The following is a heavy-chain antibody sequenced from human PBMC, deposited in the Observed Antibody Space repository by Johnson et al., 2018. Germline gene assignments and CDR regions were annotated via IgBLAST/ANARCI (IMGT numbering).Heavy chain of an antibody. CDR3: AKNLEVVLWLEGVGAFDI. CDR2: ISARGTEI. J-gene: IGHJ3*02. CDR1: GFTFSGFA. D-gene: IGHD2-15*01. Sequence: EVQLVEAGGGLVEPGGSLRLCCSASGFTFSGFAMNWVRQAPGKGLEWVSAISARGTEIYYADSVKGLFTISRDNSENTLYLQLNTLRAEDTTIYYRAKNLEVVLWLEGVGAFDIWGQGTMVTVSS. V-gene: IGHV3-23*04.